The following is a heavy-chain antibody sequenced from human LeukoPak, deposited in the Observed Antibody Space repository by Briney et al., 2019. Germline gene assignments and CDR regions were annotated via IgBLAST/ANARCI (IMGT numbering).Heavy chain of an antibody. CDR2: INPNSGGT. V-gene: IGHV1-2*02. CDR1: GYTFTGYY. J-gene: IGHJ4*02. Sequence: GASLKVSCKASGYTFTGYYMHCVRQAPGQRLEWMGWINPNSGGTNYAQKFQGRVTMTRDTSISTAYMELSRLRSDDTAVYYCARVGRYYGSGSYYGYWGQGTLVTVSS. CDR3: ARVGRYYGSGSYYGY. D-gene: IGHD3-10*01.